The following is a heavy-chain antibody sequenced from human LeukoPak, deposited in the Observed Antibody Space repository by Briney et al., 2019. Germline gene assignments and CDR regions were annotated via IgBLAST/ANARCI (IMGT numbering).Heavy chain of an antibody. V-gene: IGHV3-23*01. D-gene: IGHD5-18*01. CDR3: AKDRAGYSYGMFDS. J-gene: IGHJ4*02. CDR1: GFTFSNYA. CDR2: IVNSGGST. Sequence: QSGGSLRLSCVASGFTFSNYAVSWVRQAPGKGLEWVSGIVNSGGSTYYADSVNGRLTISRDNSKKTVYLQMSSLRGDDTAVYYCAKDRAGYSYGMFDSWGQGTLVTVSS.